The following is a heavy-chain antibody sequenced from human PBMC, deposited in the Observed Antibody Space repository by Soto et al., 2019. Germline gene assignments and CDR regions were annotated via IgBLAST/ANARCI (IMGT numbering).Heavy chain of an antibody. Sequence: QVQLVQSGAEVEKPDSSVKVSCKVSGGIFNNYAIAWVRQAPGQGLEWMGGIIPLFGTAKCAQRFQGRVTISADESTSTAYLELTSLRSEDTAMYYCAKYGFGSVYYRVFDSWGQGAVVTVSS. CDR1: GGIFNNYA. J-gene: IGHJ4*02. D-gene: IGHD3-22*01. CDR2: IIPLFGTA. CDR3: AKYGFGSVYYRVFDS. V-gene: IGHV1-69*12.